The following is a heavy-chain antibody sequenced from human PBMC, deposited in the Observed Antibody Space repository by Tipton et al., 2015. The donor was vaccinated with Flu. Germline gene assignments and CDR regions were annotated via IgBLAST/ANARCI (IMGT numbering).Heavy chain of an antibody. CDR3: ARDPTADSVLTAIVYYYYGKEV. D-gene: IGHD2-21*02. J-gene: IGHJ6*02. CDR1: GGSISSSSYY. CDR2: IYYSGST. V-gene: IGHV4-39*07. Sequence: TLSLTCTVSGGSISSSSYYWGWIRQPPGKGLEWIGSIYYSGSTYYSPSLKSRVTISVDTSKNQFSLKLSSVTAADTAVYYCARDPTADSVLTAIVYYYYGKEVWGHGPTVTVSS.